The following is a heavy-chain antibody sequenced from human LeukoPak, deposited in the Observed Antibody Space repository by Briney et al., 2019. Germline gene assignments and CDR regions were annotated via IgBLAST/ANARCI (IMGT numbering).Heavy chain of an antibody. D-gene: IGHD4-17*01. CDR3: ARGSSTTVTTYYYYYMDV. V-gene: IGHV4-34*01. CDR1: GGSFSGYY. Sequence: SETLSLTCAVYGGSFSGYYWSWIRQPPGKGLEWIGEINHSGSTNYNPSLKSRVTISVETSKNQFSLKLSSVTAADTAVYYCARGSSTTVTTYYYYYMDVWGKGTTVTVSS. J-gene: IGHJ6*03. CDR2: INHSGST.